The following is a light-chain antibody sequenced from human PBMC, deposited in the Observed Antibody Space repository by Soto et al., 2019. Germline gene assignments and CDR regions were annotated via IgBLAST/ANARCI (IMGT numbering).Light chain of an antibody. V-gene: IGKV2-28*01. J-gene: IGKJ2*01. CDR1: LSLLHSNGYNY. CDR2: LGS. CDR3: MQALQTPKT. Sequence: DIVMTQSPLSLPVTPGEPASISCRSSLSLLHSNGYNYLDWYLQKPGQSPQLLIYLGSNRASGVPGRCSGSGSGTDFTLKISRVEAEDVGVYYYMQALQTPKTFGQGTKLEIK.